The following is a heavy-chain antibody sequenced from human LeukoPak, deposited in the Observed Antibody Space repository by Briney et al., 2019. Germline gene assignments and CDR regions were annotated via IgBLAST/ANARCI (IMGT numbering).Heavy chain of an antibody. CDR3: AREGNGRSRYYDSSGYYPFDY. V-gene: IGHV4-34*01. CDR1: GGSFSGYY. J-gene: IGHJ4*02. CDR2: INHSGST. Sequence: SETLSLTCAVYGGSFSGYYWSWIRQPPGKGLEWIGEINHSGSTNYNPSLKSRVTISVDTSKNQFSLKLSSVTAADTAVYYCAREGNGRSRYYDSSGYYPFDYWGQGTLVTVSS. D-gene: IGHD3-22*01.